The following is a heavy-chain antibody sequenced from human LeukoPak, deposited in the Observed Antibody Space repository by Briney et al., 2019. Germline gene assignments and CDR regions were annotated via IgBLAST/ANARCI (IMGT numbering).Heavy chain of an antibody. J-gene: IGHJ4*02. CDR1: GFTFRSYG. CDR3: AKDYYSSGSYYSHFDH. V-gene: IGHV3-23*01. Sequence: GGTLRLSCEASGFTFRSYGMSWVRQAPGKGLEWVSVISGSGGKTDYADSVKGRFTISRDNAKNSLYLQMNSLRAEDTALYYCAKDYYSSGSYYSHFDHWGQGTLVTVSS. D-gene: IGHD3-10*01. CDR2: ISGSGGKT.